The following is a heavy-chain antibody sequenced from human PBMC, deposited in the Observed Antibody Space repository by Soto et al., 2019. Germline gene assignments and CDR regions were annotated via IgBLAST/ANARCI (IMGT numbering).Heavy chain of an antibody. J-gene: IGHJ5*01. CDR2: ISWNSGTI. V-gene: IGHV3-9*01. Sequence: PGVSLRLSCAASGFSFDDYAMHWVRQAAGKGLEWVSSISWNSGTIGYADSVKGRFSISRDNAKNSLYLQMNSLRTEDTAFHYCAEGLNGAVTWTTASGNWFDSWGQGTLVTVFS. CDR1: GFSFDDYA. D-gene: IGHD2-21*02. CDR3: AEGLNGAVTWTTASGNWFDS.